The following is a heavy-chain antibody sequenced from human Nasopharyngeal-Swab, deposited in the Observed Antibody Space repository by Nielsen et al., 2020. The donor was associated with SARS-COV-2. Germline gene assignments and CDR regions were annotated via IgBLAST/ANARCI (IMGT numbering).Heavy chain of an antibody. CDR1: GFSLSNARMG. J-gene: IGHJ3*02. CDR2: IFSNDEK. V-gene: IGHV2-26*01. CDR3: ARIVNSYFDFWSGYTDAFDI. Sequence: SGPTLVKPTETLTLTCTVSGFSLSNARMGVSWIRQPPGKALEWLAHIFSNDEKSYSTSLKSGLTISKDTSKSQVVLTMTNMDPVDTATYYCARIVNSYFDFWSGYTDAFDIWGQGTMVTVSS. D-gene: IGHD3-3*01.